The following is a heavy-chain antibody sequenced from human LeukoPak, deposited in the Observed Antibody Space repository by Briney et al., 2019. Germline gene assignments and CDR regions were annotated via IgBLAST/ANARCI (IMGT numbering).Heavy chain of an antibody. Sequence: ASVKVSCKASGGTFSNFAISWVRQAPGQGLEWVGGIIPMSGTANYAQKFQGRVTITADESTSTAYMELSSLRSEDTAMYYCASPVKYYDTWSGYPPFDYWGQGTLVTVSS. CDR1: GGTFSNFA. CDR3: ASPVKYYDTWSGYPPFDY. CDR2: IIPMSGTA. V-gene: IGHV1-69*13. J-gene: IGHJ4*02. D-gene: IGHD3-3*01.